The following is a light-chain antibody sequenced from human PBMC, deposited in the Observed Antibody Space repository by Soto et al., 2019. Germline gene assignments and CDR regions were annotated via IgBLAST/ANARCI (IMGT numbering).Light chain of an antibody. CDR3: QKYNSAPHT. J-gene: IGKJ2*01. CDR1: QGISNY. V-gene: IGKV1-27*01. Sequence: DIPMTQSPSSLSASVGDRVTITCRASQGISNYLAWYQQKPGKVPKLLISAAAPLQSGVPSRFSGSGSGTDFTLTISSLQPEDVATYYCQKYNSAPHTFGQGTKLEIK. CDR2: AAA.